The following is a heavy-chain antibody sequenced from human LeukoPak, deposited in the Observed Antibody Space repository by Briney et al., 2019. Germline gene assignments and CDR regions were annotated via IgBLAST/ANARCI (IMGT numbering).Heavy chain of an antibody. D-gene: IGHD6-13*01. CDR1: GFTFSSYS. CDR3: ARTKYSSSWYLGGDY. CDR2: ISSSSSTI. Sequence: GGSLRLSRAASGFTFSSYSMSWVRQAPGKGLEWVSYISSSSSTIYYADSVKGRFTISRDNAKNSLYLQMNSLRAEDTAVYYCARTKYSSSWYLGGDYWGQGTLVTVSS. J-gene: IGHJ4*02. V-gene: IGHV3-48*04.